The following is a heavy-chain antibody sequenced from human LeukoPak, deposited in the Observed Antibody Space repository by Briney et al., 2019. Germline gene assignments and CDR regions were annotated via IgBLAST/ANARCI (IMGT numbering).Heavy chain of an antibody. CDR2: IWYDGSNK. CDR1: GFTFSSYG. J-gene: IGHJ4*02. D-gene: IGHD1-26*01. V-gene: IGHV3-33*01. Sequence: GGSLGLSCAASGFTFSSYGMHWVRQAPGKGLEWVAVIWYDGSNKYYADSVKGRFTISRDNSKNTLYLQMNSLRAEDTAVYYCASLPSYSGSYLDYWGQGTLVTVSS. CDR3: ASLPSYSGSYLDY.